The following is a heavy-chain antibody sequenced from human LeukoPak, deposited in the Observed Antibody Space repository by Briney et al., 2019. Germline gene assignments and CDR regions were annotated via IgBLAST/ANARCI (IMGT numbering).Heavy chain of an antibody. Sequence: GMPLRLFCAASGFTFSSYRMQWVRKATGKGLVGVAVISYDGSNKNYAESVKGRFTISRDNSKNTLYLQMNSLRAEDTAVYYCAKDGHSSGYPDYWGQGTLVTVSS. V-gene: IGHV3-30*18. CDR3: AKDGHSSGYPDY. CDR1: GFTFSSYR. J-gene: IGHJ4*02. D-gene: IGHD3-22*01. CDR2: ISYDGSNK.